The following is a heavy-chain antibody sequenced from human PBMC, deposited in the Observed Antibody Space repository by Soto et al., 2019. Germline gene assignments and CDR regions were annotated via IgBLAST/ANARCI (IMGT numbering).Heavy chain of an antibody. D-gene: IGHD6-19*01. CDR2: IIPIFGTL. CDR3: ARVGWESSGWSPSGLDV. CDR1: GGTFSSYA. Sequence: QVQVVHSGAEVKRPGSSVKVSCKAAGGTFSSYAINWVRQAPGQGPEWMGGIIPIFGTLNYAQKFQGRVTITADESTSTAYMELSSLRSDDTAVYYCARVGWESSGWSPSGLDVWGQGTTVTVSS. V-gene: IGHV1-69*01. J-gene: IGHJ6*02.